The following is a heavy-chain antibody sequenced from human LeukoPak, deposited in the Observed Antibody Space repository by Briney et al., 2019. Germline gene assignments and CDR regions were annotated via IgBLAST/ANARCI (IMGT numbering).Heavy chain of an antibody. D-gene: IGHD6-6*01. CDR2: IYYTGTT. Sequence: SETLSLTCTVSGGSISSGSYHGGWIRQPPGEGLEWIGTIYYTGTTYYNPSLKSRVTISVDTSKNQFSLTLNSVTAADTAVYYCAIYSNSAAGYWGQGALVTVSS. J-gene: IGHJ4*02. CDR3: AIYSNSAAGY. V-gene: IGHV4-39*01. CDR1: GGSISSGSYH.